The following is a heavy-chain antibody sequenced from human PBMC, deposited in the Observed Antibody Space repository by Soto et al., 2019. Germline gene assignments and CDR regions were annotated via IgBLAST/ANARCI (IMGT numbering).Heavy chain of an antibody. J-gene: IGHJ3*02. V-gene: IGHV4-4*02. CDR1: GGSISSSNW. CDR3: ARDRDYDFWSGYSNRAFDI. D-gene: IGHD3-3*01. Sequence: SETLSLTCAVSGGSISSSNWWSWVRQPPGKGLEWIGEIYHSGSTNYNPSLKSRVTISVDKSKNQFSLKLSSVTAADTAVYYCARDRDYDFWSGYSNRAFDIWGQGTMVTVSS. CDR2: IYHSGST.